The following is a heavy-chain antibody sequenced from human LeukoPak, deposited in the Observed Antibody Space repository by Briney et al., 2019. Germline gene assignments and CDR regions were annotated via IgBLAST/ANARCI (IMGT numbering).Heavy chain of an antibody. D-gene: IGHD6-19*01. J-gene: IGHJ4*02. Sequence: GGSLRLPCAASGFTFISFEMNWIRQAPGKGLEWVSSISSSSSYIYYADSVKGRFTISRDNAKNSLYLQMNSLRAEDTAVYYCARDAKAVAGSLDYWGQRTLVTVSS. V-gene: IGHV3-21*01. CDR3: ARDAKAVAGSLDY. CDR1: GFTFISFE. CDR2: ISSSSSYI.